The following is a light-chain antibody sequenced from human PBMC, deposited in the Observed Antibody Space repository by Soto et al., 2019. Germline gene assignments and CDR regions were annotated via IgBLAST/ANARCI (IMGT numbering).Light chain of an antibody. CDR3: QQYDTYPLT. Sequence: DVQMTQSPSSLSASVGDRVTITCRASQSINNWLAWYQQKPGKAPKFLIYDASTLETGVPSRFSGSASGTEFTLTIIGLQPEDVASYYCQQYDTYPLTFGGGTRVELK. CDR1: QSINNW. CDR2: DAS. J-gene: IGKJ4*01. V-gene: IGKV1-5*01.